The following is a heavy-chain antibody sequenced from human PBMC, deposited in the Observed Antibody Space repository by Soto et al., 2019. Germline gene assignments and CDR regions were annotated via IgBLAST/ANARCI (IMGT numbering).Heavy chain of an antibody. CDR2: INPNSGGT. D-gene: IGHD2-15*01. CDR1: GYTFTGYY. J-gene: IGHJ6*02. CDR3: ARGGYCSGGSCFFDYYYGMDV. Sequence: ASVKVSCKASGYTFTGYYMHWLRQAPGQGLEWMGWINPNSGGTNYAQKFQGWVTMTRDTSISTAYMELSRLRSDDTAVYYCARGGYCSGGSCFFDYYYGMDVWGQGTTVTVSS. V-gene: IGHV1-2*04.